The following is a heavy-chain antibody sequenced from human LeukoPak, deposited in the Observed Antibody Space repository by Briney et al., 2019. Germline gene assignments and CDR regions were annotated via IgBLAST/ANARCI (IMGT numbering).Heavy chain of an antibody. D-gene: IGHD6-13*01. Sequence: PGGSLRLSCAASGFTFSRFWMSWVRQAPGKGLEWVANINQDGREKYYGDSVKGRFTMSRDNAKNSLYLQMNSLRAEDTAVYYCARAREAPGNVYSDYWGQRALVTVSS. CDR1: GFTFSRFW. CDR3: ARAREAPGNVYSDY. V-gene: IGHV3-7*01. J-gene: IGHJ4*02. CDR2: INQDGREK.